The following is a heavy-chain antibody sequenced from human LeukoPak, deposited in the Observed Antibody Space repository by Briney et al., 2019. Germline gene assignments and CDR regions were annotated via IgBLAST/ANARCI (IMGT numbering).Heavy chain of an antibody. CDR3: ARVGRWFGEFYFDY. V-gene: IGHV3-48*03. CDR1: GFTFSSYE. D-gene: IGHD3-10*01. J-gene: IGHJ4*02. CDR2: ISSSGSTI. Sequence: GGSLRLSCAASGFTFSSYEMTWVRQAPGKGLEWVSYISSSGSTIYYADSVKGRFTISRDNAKNSLYLQMNSLRAEDTAVYYCARVGRWFGEFYFDYWGQGTLVTVSS.